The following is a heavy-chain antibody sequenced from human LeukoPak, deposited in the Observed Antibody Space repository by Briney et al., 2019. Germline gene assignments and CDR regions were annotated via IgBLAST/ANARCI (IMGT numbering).Heavy chain of an antibody. D-gene: IGHD7-27*01. J-gene: IGHJ4*02. CDR2: INHSGST. Sequence: SETLSLTCAVYGGSFSGYYWSWIRQPPGKGLEWIGEINHSGSTNYNPSLKSRVTISVDTSKNQFSLKLSSVTAADTAVYYCSRAAAGDSDYWGQGTLVTVSS. CDR1: GGSFSGYY. CDR3: SRAAAGDSDY. V-gene: IGHV4-34*01.